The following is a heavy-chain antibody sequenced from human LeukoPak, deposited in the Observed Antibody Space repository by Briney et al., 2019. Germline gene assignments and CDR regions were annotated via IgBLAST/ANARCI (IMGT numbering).Heavy chain of an antibody. V-gene: IGHV3-21*01. Sequence: PGGSLRLSCAASGFTFNKYAMCWVRQAPGKGLEWVSSISSSSSYIYYADSVKGRFTISRDNAKNSLYLQMNSLRAEDTAVYYCALDYGEFDYWGQGTLVTVSS. D-gene: IGHD4-17*01. CDR2: ISSSSSYI. CDR1: GFTFNKYA. J-gene: IGHJ4*02. CDR3: ALDYGEFDY.